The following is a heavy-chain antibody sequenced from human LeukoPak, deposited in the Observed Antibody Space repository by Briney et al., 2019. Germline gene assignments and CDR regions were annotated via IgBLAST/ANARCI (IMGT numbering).Heavy chain of an antibody. D-gene: IGHD2-15*01. V-gene: IGHV1-18*01. Sequence: ASVKVSCKASGYTFTSYGISWVRQAPGQGLEWMGWISAYNGNTNYAQKLQGRVTMTTDTSTSTAYMELRSLRSEDTAVYYCARGGIVVVVAATRAIRDYYFDYWGQGTLVTVSS. J-gene: IGHJ4*02. CDR1: GYTFTSYG. CDR2: ISAYNGNT. CDR3: ARGGIVVVVAATRAIRDYYFDY.